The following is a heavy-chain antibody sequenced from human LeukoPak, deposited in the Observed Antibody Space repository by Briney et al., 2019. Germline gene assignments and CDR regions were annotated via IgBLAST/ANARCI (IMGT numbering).Heavy chain of an antibody. D-gene: IGHD3-10*01. J-gene: IGHJ4*02. CDR3: ATLVGYGSFFDY. CDR2: IYPGDSDT. Sequence: KPGESLKISWKGSGXSFTSYWVGWVRHVPGKGLEYMGIIYPGDSDTRYSPSFQGQVTISADKSISTAYLQWSSLKASDTAMYYCATLVGYGSFFDYWGQGTLVTVSS. CDR1: GXSFTSYW. V-gene: IGHV5-51*01.